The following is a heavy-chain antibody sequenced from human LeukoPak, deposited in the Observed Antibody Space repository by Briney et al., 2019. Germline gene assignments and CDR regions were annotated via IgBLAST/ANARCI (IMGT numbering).Heavy chain of an antibody. D-gene: IGHD1-26*01. CDR2: IKWNGGGT. CDR1: GFPYDDHG. CDR3: ARSFSGTYYYFDS. Sequence: GGSLRLSCVVSGFPYDDHGMSWVRQAPGKGLEWVSGIKWNGGGTGYADSVKGRFTISRDNAKNSLYLRMNSLRAEDTAFYYCARSFSGTYYYFDSWGQGTLVTVSS. J-gene: IGHJ4*02. V-gene: IGHV3-20*04.